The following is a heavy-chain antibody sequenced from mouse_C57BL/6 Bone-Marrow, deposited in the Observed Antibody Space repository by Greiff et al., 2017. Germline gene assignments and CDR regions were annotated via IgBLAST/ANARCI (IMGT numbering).Heavy chain of an antibody. CDR1: GYTFTSYW. CDR2: IYPGNSDT. CDR3: TRSDYYGSSSYWYFDV. V-gene: IGHV1-5*01. J-gene: IGHJ1*03. Sequence: DVKLVESGTVLARPGASVKMSCKTSGYTFTSYWMHWVKQRPGQGLEWIGAIYPGNSDTSYNQKFKGKAKLTAVTSASTAYMELSSLTNEDSAVYYCTRSDYYGSSSYWYFDVWGTGTTVTVSS. D-gene: IGHD1-1*01.